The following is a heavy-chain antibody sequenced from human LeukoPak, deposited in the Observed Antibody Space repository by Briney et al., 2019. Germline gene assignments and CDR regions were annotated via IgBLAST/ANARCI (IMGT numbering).Heavy chain of an antibody. J-gene: IGHJ4*02. CDR3: ARDNNGDY. Sequence: PGGSLRLSCAASGFTFSSYAMHWVRQAPGKGLEWVAVVSYGGRRKSYADSVKGRFTISRDDSKNTLYLQMNSLRTEDTAIYYCARDNNGDYWGQETLVTVSS. CDR2: VSYGGRRK. CDR1: GFTFSSYA. V-gene: IGHV3-30*04. D-gene: IGHD2-8*01.